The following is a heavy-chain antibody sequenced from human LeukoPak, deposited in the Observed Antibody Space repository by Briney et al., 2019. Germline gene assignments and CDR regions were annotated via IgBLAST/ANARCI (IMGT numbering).Heavy chain of an antibody. CDR1: GYTFTGYY. CDR2: INPNSGGT. Sequence: ASVKVSCKASGYTFTGYYMHWVRQAPGQGLEWMGWINPNSGGTNYAQKFQGRVTMTRDTSISTVYMELSRLRSDDTAVYYCARDGAGGGQHYYGSGSYYTGPDYWGQGTLVTVSS. J-gene: IGHJ4*02. V-gene: IGHV1-2*02. CDR3: ARDGAGGGQHYYGSGSYYTGPDY. D-gene: IGHD3-10*01.